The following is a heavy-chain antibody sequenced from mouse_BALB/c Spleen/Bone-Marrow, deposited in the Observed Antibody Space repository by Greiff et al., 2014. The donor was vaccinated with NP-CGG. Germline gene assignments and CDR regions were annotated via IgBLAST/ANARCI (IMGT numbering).Heavy chain of an antibody. J-gene: IGHJ4*01. V-gene: IGHV1-4*02. D-gene: IGHD2-3*01. CDR1: GYTFTSYA. CDR2: INPSSGYT. Sequence: VKLMESAAELARPGASVKMSCKASGYTFTSYAMHWVKRRPGQGLEWIGYINPSSGYTEYNQKFKDKTTLTADKSSSTAYMQLSSLTSEDSAVYYCARLDGYYLYYYAMDYWGQGTSVTVSS. CDR3: ARLDGYYLYYYAMDY.